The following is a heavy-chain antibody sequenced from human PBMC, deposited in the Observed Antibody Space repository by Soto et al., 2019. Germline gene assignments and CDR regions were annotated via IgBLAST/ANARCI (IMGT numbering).Heavy chain of an antibody. Sequence: GASVKVSCETSGYTFTSHGISWVRWAPGRGLEWMGWISAYNGDTKYAQRVQDRVSMTTDTSTATAYIELRSLRFDDTAIYFCPRTDWPPDCLECFGFWGQGTPVTVSS. V-gene: IGHV1-18*04. J-gene: IGHJ4*02. D-gene: IGHD3-9*01. CDR2: ISAYNGDT. CDR1: GYTFTSHG. CDR3: PRTDWPPDCLECFGF.